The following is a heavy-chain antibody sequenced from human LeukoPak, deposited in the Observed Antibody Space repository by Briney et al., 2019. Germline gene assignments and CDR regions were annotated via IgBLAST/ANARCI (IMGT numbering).Heavy chain of an antibody. V-gene: IGHV5-51*03. J-gene: IGHJ4*02. D-gene: IGHD4-17*01. CDR2: IYPGDSYT. Sequence: KPGESRKISCKGSGDSFTRNWIGWVRQMPGKGLEWMGIIYPGDSYTIYSPSFQGQVTISADTSINTAFLLWSSLQASDTAMYYRATTTSGDYLGQALDCWGQGALVTVSS. CDR1: GDSFTRNW. CDR3: ATTTSGDYLGQALDC.